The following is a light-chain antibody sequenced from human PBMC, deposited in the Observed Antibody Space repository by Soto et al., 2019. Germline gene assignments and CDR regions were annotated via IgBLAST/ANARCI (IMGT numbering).Light chain of an antibody. CDR2: DDN. J-gene: IGLJ3*02. CDR1: NIGRKS. CDR3: QVWDSSSDPWV. Sequence: SYELTQPPSVSVAPGQTARITCGGNNIGRKSVHWYQQKPGQAPVLVVYDDNDRPSGIPERFSGSNSGNTATLTISRVAAGDEADYYCQVWDSSSDPWVFVGGTKVPVL. V-gene: IGLV3-21*02.